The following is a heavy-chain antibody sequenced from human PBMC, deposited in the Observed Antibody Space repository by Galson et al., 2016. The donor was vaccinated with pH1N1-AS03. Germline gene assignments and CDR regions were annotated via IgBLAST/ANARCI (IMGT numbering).Heavy chain of an antibody. D-gene: IGHD6-19*01. CDR3: AKYTIDWYEDY. V-gene: IGHV3-23*01. CDR1: EFTFSTYA. Sequence: SLRLSCAVSEFTFSTYAMTWVRQAPGRGLEWVSSISSTGSNTFYADSVMGRFTISRDNSKNTLYLQMNSLRAEDTAVFYCAKYTIDWYEDYWGQGTLVTVSS. J-gene: IGHJ4*02. CDR2: ISSTGSNT.